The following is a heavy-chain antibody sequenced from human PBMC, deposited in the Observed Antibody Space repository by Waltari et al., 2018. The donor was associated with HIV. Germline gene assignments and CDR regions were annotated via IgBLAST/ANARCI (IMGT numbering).Heavy chain of an antibody. CDR2: INGDGNDI. CDR3: VGGGGWLIDY. V-gene: IGHV3-74*01. J-gene: IGHJ4*02. D-gene: IGHD6-19*01. CDR1: TSSFSTDW. Sequence: EVQLVEYGGGLVQPGGSLRLACTASTSSFSTDWIQWIRQAPGKGLLWVSYINGDGNDIDYADSVKGRFAISRDNAKKTLYLEMNSLRAEDTAVYYCVGGGGWLIDYWGQGTLVTVSS.